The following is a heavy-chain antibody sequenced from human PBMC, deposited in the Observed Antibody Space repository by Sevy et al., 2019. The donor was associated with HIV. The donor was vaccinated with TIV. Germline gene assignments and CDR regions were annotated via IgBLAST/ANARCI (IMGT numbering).Heavy chain of an antibody. J-gene: IGHJ4*02. CDR3: PRDAGYTTKFHPLH. CDR1: GFRLNTYA. V-gene: IGHV3-30*01. Sequence: GGCLRLSCSASGFRLNTYAMHWVRQAPGKGLEGVSVISSTGNFESYAASVKGRFTISKDNSKNTVSLQMNSLRPEDTAMYYCPRDAGYTTKFHPLHWGQGTLVNVSS. D-gene: IGHD5-12*01. CDR2: ISSTGNFE.